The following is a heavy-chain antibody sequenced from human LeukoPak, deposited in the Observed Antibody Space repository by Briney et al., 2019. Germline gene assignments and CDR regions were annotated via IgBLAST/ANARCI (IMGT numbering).Heavy chain of an antibody. J-gene: IGHJ6*02. CDR1: GFTFDDYA. CDR3: AKDSLGYCSGGSCYGMDV. CDR2: IRWNSGSI. V-gene: IGHV3-9*01. Sequence: GGSLRLSCAASGFTFDDYAMHWVRQAPGKGLEGVSGIRWNSGSIGYADSVKGRFTISRDNAKNSLYLQMNSLRAEDTALYYCAKDSLGYCSGGSCYGMDVWGQGTTVTVSS. D-gene: IGHD2-15*01.